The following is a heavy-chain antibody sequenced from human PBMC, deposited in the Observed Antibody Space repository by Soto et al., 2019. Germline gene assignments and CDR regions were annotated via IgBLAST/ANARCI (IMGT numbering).Heavy chain of an antibody. D-gene: IGHD6-13*01. V-gene: IGHV3-33*01. Sequence: QVQLVESGGGVVQPGRSLRLSCAASGFTFSSYGMHWVRQAPGKGLEWVAVIWYDGSNKYYADSVKGRFTIARDNSKNPVYLPMNSLRAEDTAVYYCARPFLGIAAAAFDYWGQGTLVTVSS. CDR3: ARPFLGIAAAAFDY. CDR1: GFTFSSYG. CDR2: IWYDGSNK. J-gene: IGHJ4*02.